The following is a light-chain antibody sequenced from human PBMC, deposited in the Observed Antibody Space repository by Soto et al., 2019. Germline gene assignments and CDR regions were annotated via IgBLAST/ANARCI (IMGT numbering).Light chain of an antibody. CDR3: CSYAGSSSYV. CDR1: SSDIGGYNY. J-gene: IGLJ1*01. V-gene: IGLV2-11*01. CDR2: TVT. Sequence: QSALTQPRSVSGSPGQSVTISCTGTSSDIGGYNYVSWYQQHPGKAPKLMIYTVTKRPSGVPDRFSGSNSDNTASLTISGLQADDEADYYCCSYAGSSSYVFGTGTKLTVL.